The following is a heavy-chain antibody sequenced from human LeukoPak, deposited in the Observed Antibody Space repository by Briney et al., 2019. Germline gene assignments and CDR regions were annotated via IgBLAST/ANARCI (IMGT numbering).Heavy chain of an antibody. V-gene: IGHV4-30-2*01. D-gene: IGHD1-26*01. J-gene: IGHJ4*02. Sequence: LRLSCAASGFTFSDHYMDWVRQAPGKGLEWIGYIFHSGITYYNPSLKGRVTISVDRSKNLFSLKLSSVTAADTAVYYCARGVGATTFDSWGQGTLVTVSS. CDR3: ARGVGATTFDS. CDR1: GFTFSDHY. CDR2: IFHSGIT.